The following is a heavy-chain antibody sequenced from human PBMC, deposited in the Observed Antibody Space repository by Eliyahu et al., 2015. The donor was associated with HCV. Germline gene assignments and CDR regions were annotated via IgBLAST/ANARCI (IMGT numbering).Heavy chain of an antibody. CDR1: GDSXNSRDYY. J-gene: IGHJ2*01. D-gene: IGHD4-17*01. CDR3: ARVQFGDESYWYFDL. V-gene: IGHV4-30-4*01. Sequence: QVQLQESGPGLVKPSQTLSLTCTVXGDSXNSRDYYWSWIRQPPGKGLEWIGYILDSESTYYNPSLKSRVTILVDTSKNQFSLKMRSVTAADTAVYYCARVQFGDESYWYFDLWGRGTLVTVSS. CDR2: ILDSEST.